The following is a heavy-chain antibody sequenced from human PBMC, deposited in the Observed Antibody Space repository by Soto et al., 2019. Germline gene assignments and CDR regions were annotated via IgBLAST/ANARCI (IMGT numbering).Heavy chain of an antibody. V-gene: IGHV4-38-2*02. CDR3: ARDREYSSSHDFDY. CDR1: GYSISSGYY. Sequence: PSETLSLTCAVSGYSISSGYYWGWIRQPPGKGLEWIGSIYHSGSTYYNPSLKSRVTISVDTSRNQFSLKLSSVTAADTAVYYCARDREYSSSHDFDYWGQGTLVTVSS. J-gene: IGHJ4*02. CDR2: IYHSGST. D-gene: IGHD6-6*01.